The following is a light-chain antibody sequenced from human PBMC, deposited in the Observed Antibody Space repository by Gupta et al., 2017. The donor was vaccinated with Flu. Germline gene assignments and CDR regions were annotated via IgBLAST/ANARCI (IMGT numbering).Light chain of an antibody. CDR1: QNIDIY. CDR2: TSS. Sequence: DIQMTQSPSSLSASVGDRVTISCRASQNIDIYLNWYQQRPGAAPKVLILTSSVLQSGVPSRFSDRGSGTDFTLIIDKLQPEDFGTYFCQQSRSAPHTFGQGTKVVI. CDR3: QQSRSAPHT. V-gene: IGKV1-39*01. J-gene: IGKJ2*01.